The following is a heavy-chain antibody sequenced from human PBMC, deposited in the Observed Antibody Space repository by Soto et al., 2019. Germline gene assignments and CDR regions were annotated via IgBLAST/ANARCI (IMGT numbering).Heavy chain of an antibody. J-gene: IGHJ3*02. CDR1: GFTFHTYG. V-gene: IGHV3-33*01. D-gene: IGHD5-18*01. Sequence: QEQLVESGGGVVQPGRSLRLSCAASGFTFHTYGMHWVRQIPGKGLQWVAIIWYDGSNKYYADSVKGRFTISRDNSKNTLYLQMNSLRAEDTAVYYCARGGVDTAMLDAFDIWGQGTMVTVSS. CDR3: ARGGVDTAMLDAFDI. CDR2: IWYDGSNK.